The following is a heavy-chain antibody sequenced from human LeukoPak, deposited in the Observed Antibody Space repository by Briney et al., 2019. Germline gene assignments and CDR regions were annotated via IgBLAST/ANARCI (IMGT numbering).Heavy chain of an antibody. CDR2: INAGNGNT. J-gene: IGHJ4*02. CDR3: ARASEWEPHYYFDY. CDR1: GYTFTSYA. Sequence: GASVKVSCKASGYTFTSYAMHWVRQAPGQRLEWMGWINAGNGNTKYSQKFQGRVTITRDTSASTAYMELSSLRSEDTAVYYCARASEWEPHYYFDYWGQGTLVTVSS. D-gene: IGHD1-26*01. V-gene: IGHV1-3*01.